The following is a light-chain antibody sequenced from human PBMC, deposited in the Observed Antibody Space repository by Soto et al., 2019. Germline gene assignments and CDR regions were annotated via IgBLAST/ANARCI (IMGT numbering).Light chain of an antibody. CDR3: AVWDDSLNGHLV. V-gene: IGLV1-40*01. CDR2: TQN. Sequence: QSVLTQPPSVSGAPGQRVTISCTGSSSNLGSGFDVQWYQQLPGTAPKLLIFTQNQRPSGVPDRFSGSQSGTAASLAISGLQSDDEADYYCAVWDDSLNGHLVFGGGTKLTVL. J-gene: IGLJ2*01. CDR1: SSNLGSGFD.